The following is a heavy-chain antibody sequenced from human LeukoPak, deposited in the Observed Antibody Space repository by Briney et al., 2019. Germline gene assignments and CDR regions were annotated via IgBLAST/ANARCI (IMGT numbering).Heavy chain of an antibody. CDR3: ARGDHVRIYAESAFDI. D-gene: IGHD3-3*01. J-gene: IGHJ3*02. Sequence: ASVKVSCKASGYTFTSYYMHWVRQAPGQGLEWMGIINPSGGSTNYAQKFQGRVTMTRDTSTSTVYMELSRLRSEDTAVYYCARGDHVRIYAESAFDIWGQGTKVTVSS. V-gene: IGHV1-46*01. CDR2: INPSGGST. CDR1: GYTFTSYY.